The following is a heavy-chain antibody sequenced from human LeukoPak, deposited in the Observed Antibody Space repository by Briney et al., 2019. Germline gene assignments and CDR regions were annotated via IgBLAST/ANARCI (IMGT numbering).Heavy chain of an antibody. V-gene: IGHV4-39*01. CDR2: IYYSGST. J-gene: IGHJ4*02. CDR1: GGSISSYY. D-gene: IGHD6-19*01. Sequence: PSETLSLTCTVSGGSISSYYWSWIRQPPGKGPEWIGSIYYSGSTYYNPSLKSRVTISVDTSKNQFSLKLSSVTAADTAVYYCARHTVAGTFFDYWGQGTLVTVSS. CDR3: ARHTVAGTFFDY.